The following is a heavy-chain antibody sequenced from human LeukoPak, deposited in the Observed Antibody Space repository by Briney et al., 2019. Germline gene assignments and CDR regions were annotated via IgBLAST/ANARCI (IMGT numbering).Heavy chain of an antibody. J-gene: IGHJ4*02. V-gene: IGHV4-39*07. Sequence: KPSETLSLTCTVSGGSISSGGYSWSWVRQAPGKGLEWIGEINHSGSTNYNPSLKSRVTISVDTSKNQFSLKLSSVTAADTAVYYCARAHAYYYDSSGDWGQGTLVTVSS. CDR3: ARAHAYYYDSSGD. CDR2: INHSGST. D-gene: IGHD3-22*01. CDR1: GGSISSGGYS.